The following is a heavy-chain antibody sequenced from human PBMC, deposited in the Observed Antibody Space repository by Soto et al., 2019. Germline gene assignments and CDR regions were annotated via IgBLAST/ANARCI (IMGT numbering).Heavy chain of an antibody. D-gene: IGHD6-6*01. Sequence: ASVKVSCKASGFSFTGYYIHWLRQAPGQGLEWMGWINAHSGGTEYAQKFQGRVTLTRDTSIATAYLTLTSLTSDDTALYYCAKDLTRQLAYWLDPWGQGTQGTASS. V-gene: IGHV1-2*02. CDR2: INAHSGGT. CDR1: GFSFTGYY. J-gene: IGHJ5*02. CDR3: AKDLTRQLAYWLDP.